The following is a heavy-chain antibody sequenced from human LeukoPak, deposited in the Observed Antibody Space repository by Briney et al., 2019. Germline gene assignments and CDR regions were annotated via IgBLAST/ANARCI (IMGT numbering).Heavy chain of an antibody. Sequence: GGSLRLSCAASGFNFSSYTMNWVRQAPGKGLEWVSSITSSSYIYYADSVKGRFTISRDNAKNSLYLQMNSLRAEDTAVYYCAELGITMIGGVWGKGTTVTISS. J-gene: IGHJ6*04. V-gene: IGHV3-69-1*02. CDR1: GFNFSSYT. CDR2: ITSSSYI. CDR3: AELGITMIGGV. D-gene: IGHD3-10*02.